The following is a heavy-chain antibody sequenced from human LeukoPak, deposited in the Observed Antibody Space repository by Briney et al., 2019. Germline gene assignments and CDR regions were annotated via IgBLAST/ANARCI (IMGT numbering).Heavy chain of an antibody. CDR1: GYTFTGYY. CDR2: INPNSGGT. CDR3: ARDNSLRDTAWWFDP. Sequence: ASVKVSCKASGYTFTGYYMHWVRQAPGQGLEWMGWINPNSGGTNYAQKFQGRVTMTRDTSINTAYMELSRLRSDDTAVYYCARDNSLRDTAWWFDPWGQGTLVTVSS. D-gene: IGHD5-24*01. V-gene: IGHV1-2*02. J-gene: IGHJ5*02.